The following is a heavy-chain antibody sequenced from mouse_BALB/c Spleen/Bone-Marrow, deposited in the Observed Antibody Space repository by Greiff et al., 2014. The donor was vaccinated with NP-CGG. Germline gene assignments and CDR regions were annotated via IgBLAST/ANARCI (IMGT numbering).Heavy chain of an antibody. CDR3: ARNLYGYTATFDY. D-gene: IGHD1-2*01. Sequence: DVKLQESGAELVKPGASVKLSCTASGFNIKDTYMHWVKQRPEQGLEWIGRIDPANGNTKYDPKFQGKATITADTSSNTAYLQLSSLTSEDTAVYYCARNLYGYTATFDYWGQGTTLTVSS. CDR2: IDPANGNT. CDR1: GFNIKDTY. V-gene: IGHV14-3*02. J-gene: IGHJ2*01.